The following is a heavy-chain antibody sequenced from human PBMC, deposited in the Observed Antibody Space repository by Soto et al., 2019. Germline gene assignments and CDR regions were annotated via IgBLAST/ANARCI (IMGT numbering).Heavy chain of an antibody. CDR2: ISYDGNNK. CDR3: ATGPVEMATNQRGYFDY. Sequence: PGGSLRLSCAASGFTFSSYGMHWVRQAPGKGLEWVAVISYDGNNKYCADSVKGRFTISRDNSKNTLYLQMNSLRVEDTAVYYCATGPVEMATNQRGYFDYWGQGTLVTVSS. CDR1: GFTFSSYG. J-gene: IGHJ4*02. V-gene: IGHV3-30*03. D-gene: IGHD5-12*01.